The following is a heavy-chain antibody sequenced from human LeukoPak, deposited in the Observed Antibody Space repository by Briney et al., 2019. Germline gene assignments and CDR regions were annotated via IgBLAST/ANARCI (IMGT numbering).Heavy chain of an antibody. Sequence: GGSLRLSCAASGFTLSSHGMHWVRQAPGKGLQWVAVISYDGSQKYYTDSVKGRFTISRDNSKNTLYLQVSSLRAEDTAVYYCAKDSGYSYALKLLDYWGQGTLVTVSS. V-gene: IGHV3-30*18. CDR2: ISYDGSQK. CDR1: GFTLSSHG. CDR3: AKDSGYSYALKLLDY. J-gene: IGHJ4*02. D-gene: IGHD5-18*01.